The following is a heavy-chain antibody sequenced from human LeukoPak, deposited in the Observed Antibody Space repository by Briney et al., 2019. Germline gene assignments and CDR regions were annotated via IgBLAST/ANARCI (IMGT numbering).Heavy chain of an antibody. CDR1: GFTVSRNY. D-gene: IGHD5-24*01. CDR3: ARVTMRDGYFDY. V-gene: IGHV3-53*01. Sequence: QTGGSLRLACAASGFTVSRNYMSWVRQAPGKGLEWVSIVFSRGSTYYADSVKGRFTISRDNSNNTLYLQMNSLRAEDTAVYYCARVTMRDGYFDYWGQGTLVTVSS. J-gene: IGHJ4*02. CDR2: VFSRGST.